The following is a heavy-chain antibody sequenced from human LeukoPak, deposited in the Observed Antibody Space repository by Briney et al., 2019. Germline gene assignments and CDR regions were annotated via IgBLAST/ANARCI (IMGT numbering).Heavy chain of an antibody. Sequence: GASVKVSCKASGYTFTSYGISWVRQAPGQGLEWMGWISAYNGNTNYAQKLQGRVTMTTDTSTSIAYMELGSLRSDDTAVYYCARDRIQLWFISGVFYYGMDVWGQGTTVTVSS. CDR3: ARDRIQLWFISGVFYYGMDV. D-gene: IGHD5-18*01. CDR2: ISAYNGNT. CDR1: GYTFTSYG. V-gene: IGHV1-18*01. J-gene: IGHJ6*02.